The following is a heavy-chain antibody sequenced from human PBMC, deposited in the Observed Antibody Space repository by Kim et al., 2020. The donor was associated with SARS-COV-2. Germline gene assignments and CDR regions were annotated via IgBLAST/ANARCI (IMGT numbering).Heavy chain of an antibody. J-gene: IGHJ6*01. V-gene: IGHV1-3*01. CDR1: GYSFNNYA. D-gene: IGHD3-9*01. CDR3: ARGRYDVLAGYPFFLYY. CDR2: ISAGNDNS. Sequence: ASVKVSCKASGYSFNNYAIIWVRQAPGQRLEWMAWISAGNDNSRYSWRFQGRISITTDTSASTAYMDLTSLTSEDTAVYYCARGRYDVLAGYPFFLYY.